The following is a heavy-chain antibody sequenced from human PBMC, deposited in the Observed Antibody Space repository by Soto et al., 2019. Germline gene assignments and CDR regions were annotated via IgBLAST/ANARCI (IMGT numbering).Heavy chain of an antibody. CDR3: AKDGGATSDRLRGLEGPYYCYYGMAA. D-gene: IGHD3-16*01. CDR2: ISGSGGST. CDR1: GFTFDDYT. J-gene: IGHJ6*02. Sequence: GGSLRLSCAASGFTFDDYTLHWVRQAPGKGLEWVSAISGSGGSTYYADSVKGRFTISRDNSKNTLYLQMNSLRAEDTAVYYCAKDGGATSDRLRGLEGPYYCYYGMAAWGQGTTVTV. V-gene: IGHV3-23*01.